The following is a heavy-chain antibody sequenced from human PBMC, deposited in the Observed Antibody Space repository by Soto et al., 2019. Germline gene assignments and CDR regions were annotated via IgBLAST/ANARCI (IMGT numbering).Heavy chain of an antibody. CDR3: ARVGSGTKRGGDY. V-gene: IGHV3-74*01. CDR1: GFTFSSYW. D-gene: IGHD3-10*01. CDR2: INSDGSIT. J-gene: IGHJ4*02. Sequence: EVQLVESGGDLVQPGGSLRLSCAASGFTFSSYWMHWVRQAPGKGLIWVSRINSDGSITSYADSVKGRFTISRDNAKNTRNQQMNRLRAEDTAVYYCARVGSGTKRGGDYWGQGTLVTVSS.